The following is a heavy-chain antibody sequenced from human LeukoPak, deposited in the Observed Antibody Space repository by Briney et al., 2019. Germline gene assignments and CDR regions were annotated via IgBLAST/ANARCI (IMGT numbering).Heavy chain of an antibody. V-gene: IGHV3-33*01. CDR2: IWYDGNNK. CDR3: ARGVVDIVATIDY. D-gene: IGHD5-12*01. Sequence: GGSLRLSCAASGFTFSSYGMHWVRQAPGKGLEWVAVIWYDGNNKYYADSVKGRFTISRDNSKNTLYLQMNSLRAEDTAVYYCARGVVDIVATIDYWGQGTLVTVSS. J-gene: IGHJ4*02. CDR1: GFTFSSYG.